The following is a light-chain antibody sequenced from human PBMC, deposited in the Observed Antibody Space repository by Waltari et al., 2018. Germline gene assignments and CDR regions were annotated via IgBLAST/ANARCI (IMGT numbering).Light chain of an antibody. CDR3: QVWDTGSDHPVI. CDR1: TIGTKT. CDR2: DNS. J-gene: IGLJ2*01. Sequence: SYVLTQPPSVSVAPGQTARLTCTCGGDTIGTKTMHWYQQRPGQAPVLVVYDNSDRPSGIPERFSGSNSGNTATLTISRVEAVDEADFYYQVWDTGSDHPVIFGGGTKLTVL. V-gene: IGLV3-21*02.